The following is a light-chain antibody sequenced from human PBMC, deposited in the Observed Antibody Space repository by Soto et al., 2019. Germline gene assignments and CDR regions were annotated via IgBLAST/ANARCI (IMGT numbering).Light chain of an antibody. CDR3: NSYTSSTTLV. Sequence: QSALTQPASVSGSPGQSITISCTGTSSDVGAYNYVSWYQQHPGKAPKLMIYEVSNRPSGVSNRFSGSKSGNTASLTISGLQAEDEADYYCNSYTSSTTLVFGGGTKLT. J-gene: IGLJ2*01. CDR1: SSDVGAYNY. V-gene: IGLV2-14*01. CDR2: EVS.